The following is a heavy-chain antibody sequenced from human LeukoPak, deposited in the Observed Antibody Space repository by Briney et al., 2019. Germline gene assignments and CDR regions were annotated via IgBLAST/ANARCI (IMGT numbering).Heavy chain of an antibody. CDR3: ARVMSASVWRTYGSYYYYYYMDV. Sequence: GGSLRLYXAASGFTFSSYWMTWVRQAPGKGLEWVANIKQDGSEKYSVDSVKGRFTISRDNAKNSLYMQMNSLRAEDTAVYYCARVMSASVWRTYGSYYYYYYMDVWGKGTTVTVSS. J-gene: IGHJ6*03. CDR1: GFTFSSYW. D-gene: IGHD3-16*01. CDR2: IKQDGSEK. V-gene: IGHV3-7*01.